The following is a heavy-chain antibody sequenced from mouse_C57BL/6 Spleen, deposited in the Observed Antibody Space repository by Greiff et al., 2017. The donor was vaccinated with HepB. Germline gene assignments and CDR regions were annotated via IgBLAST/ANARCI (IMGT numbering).Heavy chain of an antibody. D-gene: IGHD1-1*01. J-gene: IGHJ4*01. CDR2: INPNNGGT. Sequence: VQLQQSGPELVKPGASVKISCKASGYTFTDYYMNWVKQSHGKSLEWIGDINPNNGGTSYNQKFKGKATLTVDKSSSTAYMELRSLTSEDSAVYYCARSHYGSSSYAMDYWGQGTSVTVSS. CDR3: ARSHYGSSSYAMDY. CDR1: GYTFTDYY. V-gene: IGHV1-26*01.